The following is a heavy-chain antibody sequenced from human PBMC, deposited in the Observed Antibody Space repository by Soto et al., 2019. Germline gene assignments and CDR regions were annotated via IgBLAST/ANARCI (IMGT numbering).Heavy chain of an antibody. CDR1: GFTFSNAW. J-gene: IGHJ4*02. V-gene: IGHV3-15*07. CDR2: IKSKTDGGTT. Sequence: GGSLRLSCAASGFTFSNAWMNWVRQAPGKGLEWVGRIKSKTDGGTTDYAAPVKGRFTISRDDSKNTLYLQMNSLKTEETAVYYCTTGRDGYNFEYPPQIPLYWGQGTLVTVSS. CDR3: TTGRDGYNFEYPPQIPLY. D-gene: IGHD5-12*01.